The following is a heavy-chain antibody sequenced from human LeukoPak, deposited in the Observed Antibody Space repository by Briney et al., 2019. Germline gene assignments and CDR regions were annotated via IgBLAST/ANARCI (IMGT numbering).Heavy chain of an antibody. J-gene: IGHJ4*02. V-gene: IGHV3-7*01. CDR2: IKQDGSEK. Sequence: GGSLRLSCAASGFTFDDYGMSWVRQAPGKGLEWVANIKQDGSEKYYVDSVKGRFTISRDNAKNSLYLQMNSLRAEDTAVYYCAGPGYCSGGSCSKLDYWGQGTLVTVSS. CDR1: GFTFDDYG. CDR3: AGPGYCSGGSCSKLDY. D-gene: IGHD2-15*01.